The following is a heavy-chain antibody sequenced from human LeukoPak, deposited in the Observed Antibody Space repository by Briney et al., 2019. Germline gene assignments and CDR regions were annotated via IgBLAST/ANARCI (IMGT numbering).Heavy chain of an antibody. CDR2: ISGSGDGT. Sequence: SGGSLRLSCAASGFAFSRYYMSWVRQAPGRGLEWVSSISGSGDGTFYADSVKGRFTVSRGNSYNTLYLQMNSLRAEDTAIYYCVKDEPGKSWYNWGQGTLVTVSS. CDR1: GFAFSRYY. CDR3: VKDEPGKSWYN. D-gene: IGHD6-13*01. J-gene: IGHJ4*02. V-gene: IGHV3-23*01.